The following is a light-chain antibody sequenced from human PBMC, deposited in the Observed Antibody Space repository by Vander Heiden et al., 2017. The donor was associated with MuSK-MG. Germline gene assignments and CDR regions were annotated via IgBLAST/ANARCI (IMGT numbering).Light chain of an antibody. CDR3: QQSYSTPQT. V-gene: IGKV1-39*01. CDR1: QSISSY. J-gene: IGKJ2*01. Sequence: DIQMTQSPSSLSASVGDRVTITCRASQSISSYLNWYQQKPGKAPKLLIYAASSLQSGVPSRFSGSGSGTDFTLTISRLQPEDFATYYCQQSYSTPQTFGQRTKLEIK. CDR2: AAS.